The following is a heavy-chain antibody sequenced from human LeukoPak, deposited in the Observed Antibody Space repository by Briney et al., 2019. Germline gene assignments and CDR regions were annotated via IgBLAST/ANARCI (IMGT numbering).Heavy chain of an antibody. CDR2: INQDVTEK. V-gene: IGHV3-7*01. D-gene: IGHD3-9*01. Sequence: GGSLRLSCAASGFTFSSYWMSWVRQAPGKGLEWVAYINQDVTEKYYVDSVKGRFSISRDNAKNSLYLQMNSLRAEDTAVYYCARVARDVILTGYSQVDYWGQGTLVTVSS. CDR1: GFTFSSYW. J-gene: IGHJ4*02. CDR3: ARVARDVILTGYSQVDY.